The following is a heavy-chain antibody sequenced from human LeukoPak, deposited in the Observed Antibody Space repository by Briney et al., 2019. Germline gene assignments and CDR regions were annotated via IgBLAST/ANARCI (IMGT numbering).Heavy chain of an antibody. CDR3: AILHGFCSDGSCYSDFDY. J-gene: IGHJ4*02. CDR2: INPSGGST. CDR1: GYTFTSYF. V-gene: IGHV1-46*01. Sequence: GASVKVSCKASGYTFTSYFMHWVRQAPGQGLEWMGIINPSGGSTSYAQIFQGRVTMTRDTPTSTVYMELSSLRSGDTAVYYCAILHGFCSDGSCYSDFDYWGQGTLVTVSS. D-gene: IGHD2-15*01.